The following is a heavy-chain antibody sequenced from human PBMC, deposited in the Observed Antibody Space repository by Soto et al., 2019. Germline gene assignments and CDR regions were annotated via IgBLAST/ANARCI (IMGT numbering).Heavy chain of an antibody. CDR2: IYYSGST. V-gene: IGHV4-61*01. Sequence: QVQLQESGPGLVKPSETLSLTCSVSGGSVSSGSYYWSWIRQPPGKGLEWIGYIYYSGSTNYNPSLKSRVTISVDTSKNQFSLTLSSVTAADTAVYYCARNRRDGYNWSDSWGQGTLVTVSS. D-gene: IGHD5-12*01. CDR3: ARNRRDGYNWSDS. CDR1: GGSVSSGSYY. J-gene: IGHJ5*01.